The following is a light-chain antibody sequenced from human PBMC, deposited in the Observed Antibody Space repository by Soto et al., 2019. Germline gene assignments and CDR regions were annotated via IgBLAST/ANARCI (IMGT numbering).Light chain of an antibody. CDR3: QSHDSSNVV. CDR1: SGSIASNY. CDR2: EDN. J-gene: IGLJ2*01. Sequence: NFMLTQPHSVSESPGKTVTISCTGSSGSIASNYVQWYQQRPGSAPTTVIYEDNKRPSGVPDRFSGSIDRSSNSASLIISGLKTEDEADSYCQSHDSSNVVFGGGTKVTVL. V-gene: IGLV6-57*02.